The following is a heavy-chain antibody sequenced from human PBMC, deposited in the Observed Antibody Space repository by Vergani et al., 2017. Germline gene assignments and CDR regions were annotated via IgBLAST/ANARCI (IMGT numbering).Heavy chain of an antibody. CDR3: ASDTHSGQRADR. D-gene: IGHD6-19*01. V-gene: IGHV4-38-2*02. J-gene: IGHJ5*02. CDR1: GYSISSGYF. CDR2: IDRTGRT. Sequence: QVQLQESGPRLVKPSETLSLICSVSGYSISSGYFWGWIRQSPGKGLEWLGTIDRTGRTHLSPSLKSRLTISVDTTKNQFSLRLTSATAADTAVYYCASDTHSGQRADRWGQGILVTV.